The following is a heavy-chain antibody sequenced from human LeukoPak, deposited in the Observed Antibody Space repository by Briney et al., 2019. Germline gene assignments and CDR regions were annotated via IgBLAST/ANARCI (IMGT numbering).Heavy chain of an antibody. D-gene: IGHD6-13*01. CDR2: IYTSGST. J-gene: IGHJ5*02. Sequence: SETLSLTCAVYGGSFSGYYWSWIRQPAGKGLEWIGRIYTSGSTNYNPSLKSRVTMSVDTSKNQFSLKLSSVTAADTAVYYCARDEVAAAGTNWFDPWGQGTLVTVSS. CDR1: GGSFSGYY. V-gene: IGHV4-4*07. CDR3: ARDEVAAAGTNWFDP.